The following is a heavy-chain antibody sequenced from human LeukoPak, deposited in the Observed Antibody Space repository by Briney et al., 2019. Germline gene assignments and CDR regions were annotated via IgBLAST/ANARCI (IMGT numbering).Heavy chain of an antibody. V-gene: IGHV3-21*01. CDR1: GFTFSSYS. CDR2: ISISNSYI. CDR3: ARVEAAAVHLNY. Sequence: GGSRRLSCAASGFTFSSYSMNWVRQAPGKGLEWVSSISISNSYIYYADSVKGRFTISRDNAKNSLYPQMNSLRAEDAAVYYCARVEAAAVHLNYWGQGTLVTVSS. D-gene: IGHD6-13*01. J-gene: IGHJ4*02.